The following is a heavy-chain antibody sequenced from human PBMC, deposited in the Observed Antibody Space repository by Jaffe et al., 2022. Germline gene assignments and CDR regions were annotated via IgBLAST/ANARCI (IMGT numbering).Heavy chain of an antibody. CDR3: AREEGYCSGGSCQAYFDY. CDR2: IIPIFGTA. CDR1: GGTFSSYA. V-gene: IGHV1-69*01. D-gene: IGHD2-15*01. J-gene: IGHJ4*02. Sequence: QVQLVQSGAEVKKPGSSVKVSCKASGGTFSSYAISWVRQAPGQGLEWMGGIIPIFGTANYAQKFQGRVTITADESTSTAYMELSSLRSEDTAVYYCAREEGYCSGGSCQAYFDYWGQGTLVTVSS.